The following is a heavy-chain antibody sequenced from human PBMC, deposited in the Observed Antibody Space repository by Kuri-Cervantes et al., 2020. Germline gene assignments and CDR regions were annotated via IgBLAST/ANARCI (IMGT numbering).Heavy chain of an antibody. J-gene: IGHJ4*02. V-gene: IGHV6-1*01. CDR3: ARGYSSSWYPHPLDY. D-gene: IGHD6-13*01. Sequence: QTLSLTCAIPGDSVSSNSAAWNWIRQSPSRGLEWLGRTYYRSKWNNDYAVSVKSRITINPDTSNNQCSLQLNSVTPEDTAVYYCARGYSSSWYPHPLDYWGQGTLVTVSS. CDR1: GDSVSSNSAA. CDR2: TYYRSKWNN.